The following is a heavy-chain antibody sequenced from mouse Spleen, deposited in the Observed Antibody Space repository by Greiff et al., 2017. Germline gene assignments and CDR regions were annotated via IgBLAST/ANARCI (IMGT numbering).Heavy chain of an antibody. J-gene: IGHJ3*01. CDR2: IYPGDGDT. CDR1: GYTFTSYW. V-gene: IGHV1-87*01. Sequence: QVQLKESGAELARPGASVKLSCKASGYTFTSYWMQWVKQRPGQGLEWIGAIYPGDGDTRYTQKFKGKATLTVDKSSSTAYMHLNSLTSEDSAVYYCARRGDRYDGWFAYWGQGTLVTVSA. D-gene: IGHD2-14*01. CDR3: ARRGDRYDGWFAY.